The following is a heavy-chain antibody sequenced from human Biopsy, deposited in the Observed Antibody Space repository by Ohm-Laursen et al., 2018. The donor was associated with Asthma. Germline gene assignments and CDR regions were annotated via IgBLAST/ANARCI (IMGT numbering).Heavy chain of an antibody. D-gene: IGHD6-13*01. J-gene: IGHJ6*02. Sequence: SETLSLTCSLSSGSGGYMRSGNYYWGWIRQPPGKGLEWIGSIYYSGTTYYNPSLESRVTVSADTSKNQFSLKLTSVTAADTAVYYCVRGSSSWHHGPFHYYYGLDVWGQRTTATVS. CDR1: SGSGGYMRSGNYY. CDR2: IYYSGTT. V-gene: IGHV4-39*01. CDR3: VRGSSSWHHGPFHYYYGLDV.